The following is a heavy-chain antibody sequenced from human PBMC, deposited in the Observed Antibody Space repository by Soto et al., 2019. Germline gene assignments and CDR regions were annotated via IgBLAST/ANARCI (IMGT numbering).Heavy chain of an antibody. D-gene: IGHD4-17*01. V-gene: IGHV3-43*01. CDR1: GFTFDDYP. Sequence: EVHLVESGGGVVQPGGSLRLSCAASGFTFDDYPMHWVRQVTGQGLEWVSVLSWDGGKRYYADSVKGRFTISRDKRKNYLCLQTNCLTTEYTAMYYCAKDLNTYGNYVCGYGMDVWGQGTTVTVSS. CDR2: LSWDGGKR. CDR3: AKDLNTYGNYVCGYGMDV. J-gene: IGHJ6*02.